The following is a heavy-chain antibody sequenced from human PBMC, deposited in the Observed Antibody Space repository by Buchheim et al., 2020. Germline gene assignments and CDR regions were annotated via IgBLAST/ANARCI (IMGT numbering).Heavy chain of an antibody. J-gene: IGHJ4*02. CDR2: IYYSGST. Sequence: QVQLQESGPGLVKPSQTLSLTCTVSGGSISSGDYYWSWIRQPPGKGLEWIGYIYYSGSTYYNPSLKRRVTISVDTSKNQFSLKLSSVTAADTAVYYRGGGYCSSTSCYMGLDYWGQGTL. V-gene: IGHV4-30-4*01. CDR3: GGGYCSSTSCYMGLDY. D-gene: IGHD2-2*02. CDR1: GGSISSGDYY.